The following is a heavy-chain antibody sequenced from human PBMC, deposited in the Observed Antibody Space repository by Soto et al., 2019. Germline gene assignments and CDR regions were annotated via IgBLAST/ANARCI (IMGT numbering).Heavy chain of an antibody. V-gene: IGHV3-30*03. Sequence: QVQLVESGGGVVQPGRSLRLSCAASGFTFSSYGIHWVRQAPGKGLEWVAVISYDGINKYYADSVKGRFTISRDNSKNTLYLQMNSLRAEDTAVYYCVADYVATDAFDIWGQGTMVTVSS. D-gene: IGHD3-10*02. J-gene: IGHJ3*02. CDR1: GFTFSSYG. CDR2: ISYDGINK. CDR3: VADYVATDAFDI.